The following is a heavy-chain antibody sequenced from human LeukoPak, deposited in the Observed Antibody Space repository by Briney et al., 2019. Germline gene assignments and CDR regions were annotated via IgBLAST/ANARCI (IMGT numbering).Heavy chain of an antibody. V-gene: IGHV4-59*01. CDR3: ARGSYYYYYYMDV. J-gene: IGHJ6*03. CDR2: IYYSGST. CDR1: GGSISSYY. Sequence: SSETLSLTCPVSGGSISSYYWSWIRQPPGKGLEWIGYIYYSGSTNYNPSLKSRVTISVDTSKNQFSLKLSSVTAADTAVYYCARGSYYYYYYMDVWGKGTTVTISS.